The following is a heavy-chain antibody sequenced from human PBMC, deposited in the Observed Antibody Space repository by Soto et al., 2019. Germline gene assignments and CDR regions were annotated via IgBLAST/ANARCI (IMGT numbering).Heavy chain of an antibody. CDR1: GFTFSSYA. Sequence: EVQLLESGGGLVQPGGSLRLSCAASGFTFSSYAMSWVRQAPGKGLEWVSAISGSGGSTYYADSVKGRFTISRDNSKNTLYLQMNSLRDEDTAVYYCAKDKTIDYYGSGPHYFDYWGQGTLVTVSS. CDR3: AKDKTIDYYGSGPHYFDY. J-gene: IGHJ4*02. V-gene: IGHV3-23*01. D-gene: IGHD3-10*01. CDR2: ISGSGGST.